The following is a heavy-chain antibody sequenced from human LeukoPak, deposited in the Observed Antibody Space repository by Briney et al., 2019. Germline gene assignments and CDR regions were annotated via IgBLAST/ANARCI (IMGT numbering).Heavy chain of an antibody. Sequence: TGGSLRLSCAASGFTFSSYAMHWVRQAPGKGLEWVAVLSYDGSNKYYADSVKGRFTISRDNSKNTLYLQMNSLRAEDTAVYYCAKEGGGMGVGATMGFDYWGQGTLVTVSS. CDR2: LSYDGSNK. CDR3: AKEGGGMGVGATMGFDY. CDR1: GFTFSSYA. V-gene: IGHV3-30*04. D-gene: IGHD1-26*01. J-gene: IGHJ4*02.